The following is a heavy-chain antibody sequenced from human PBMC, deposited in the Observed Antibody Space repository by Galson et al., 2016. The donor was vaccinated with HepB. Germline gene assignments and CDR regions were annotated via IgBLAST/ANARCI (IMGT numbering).Heavy chain of an antibody. CDR2: TDSSGASV. V-gene: IGHV3-48*03. J-gene: IGHJ4*02. CDR1: GFTFRSYG. CDR3: AKEGPFSWNDY. D-gene: IGHD6-13*01. Sequence: SLRLSCAASGFTFRSYGMNWVRQAPGKGLEWVSYTDSSGASVHYADSVKGRFTISRDNAKNSLFLQMNSLRSEDTAIYYCAKEGPFSWNDYWGQGTQVIVSS.